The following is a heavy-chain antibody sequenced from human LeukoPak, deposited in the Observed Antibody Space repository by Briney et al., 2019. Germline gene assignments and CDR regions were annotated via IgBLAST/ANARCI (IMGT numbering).Heavy chain of an antibody. CDR2: INYSGST. V-gene: IGHV4-59*01. CDR3: AREGGYRYGYNEYHSYMDI. J-gene: IGHJ6*03. CDR1: GGSISTYY. D-gene: IGHD5-18*01. Sequence: PSETLSLTCTVSGGSISTYYWSWIRQSPGKGLEWIGYINYSGSTIYNPSLQSRVTISVDTSKNQFSLKLSPVTAAETAVYHCAREGGYRYGYNEYHSYMDIWGKGTTVTVSS.